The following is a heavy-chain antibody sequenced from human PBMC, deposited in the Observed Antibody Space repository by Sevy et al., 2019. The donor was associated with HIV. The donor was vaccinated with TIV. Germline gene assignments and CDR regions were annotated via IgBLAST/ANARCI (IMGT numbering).Heavy chain of an antibody. Sequence: GGSLRLSCAASGFTFSSYAMSWVRQAPGKGLEWVSAISGSGGSTYYADSLKGRFTISRDNSKNTLYLQMNSLRAEDTAVYYCAKPVCSSTSCYGYWGQGTLVTVSS. CDR2: ISGSGGST. V-gene: IGHV3-23*01. D-gene: IGHD2-2*01. CDR1: GFTFSSYA. CDR3: AKPVCSSTSCYGY. J-gene: IGHJ4*02.